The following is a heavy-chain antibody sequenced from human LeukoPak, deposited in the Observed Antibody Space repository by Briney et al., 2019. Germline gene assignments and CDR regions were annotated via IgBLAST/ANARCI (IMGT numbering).Heavy chain of an antibody. V-gene: IGHV3-30-3*01. J-gene: IGHJ4*02. D-gene: IGHD2-21*02. CDR1: GFTFRNYD. Sequence: GGSLRLSCAASGFTFRNYDMHWVRQAPGKGLEWVAVISYDGNNKDFADSVKGRFTISRDNSKNTLYLQMNSLRAEDTAVYYCARGNNVLMVTGCFDYWGQGTLVTVSS. CDR2: ISYDGNNK. CDR3: ARGNNVLMVTGCFDY.